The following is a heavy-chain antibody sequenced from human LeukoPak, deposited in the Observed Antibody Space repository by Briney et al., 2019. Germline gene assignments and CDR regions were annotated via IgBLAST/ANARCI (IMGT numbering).Heavy chain of an antibody. V-gene: IGHV4-59*08. CDR2: IYNSGNT. J-gene: IGHJ5*02. Sequence: SSETLSLTCNVSGDSISNYYWSWIRQPPGKGLEWIGYIYNSGNTNYNPSLKSRVTMSVDTSKNQFSLKLSSVTAADTAVYYCARLRPVNWFDPWGQGTLVTVSS. CDR1: GDSISNYY. CDR3: ARLRPVNWFDP.